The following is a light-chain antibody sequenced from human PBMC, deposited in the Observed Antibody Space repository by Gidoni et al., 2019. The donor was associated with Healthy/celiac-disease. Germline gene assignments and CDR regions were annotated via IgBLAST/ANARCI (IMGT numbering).Light chain of an antibody. V-gene: IGKV1-5*03. CDR2: KAS. J-gene: IGKJ2*01. CDR1: QSISSG. Sequence: DIQMPQSPSTLSASVGDRVTITCRASQSISSGLAWYQQKPGNAPKLLIYKASSLESGVPSRFSGSGSGTEFTLTISSLQPDDFATYYCQQYNSYPYTFXXXTKLEIK. CDR3: QQYNSYPYT.